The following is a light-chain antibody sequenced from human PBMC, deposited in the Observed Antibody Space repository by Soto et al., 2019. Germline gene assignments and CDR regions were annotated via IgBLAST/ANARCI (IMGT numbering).Light chain of an antibody. V-gene: IGLV2-8*01. J-gene: IGLJ2*01. CDR1: FNDVGGYNY. CDR3: SSYTTVPSPQWV. Sequence: QSALTQPPSASGSPGQSVTISCTGTFNDVGGYNYVSWYQQHPGKAPKVIIYEVYKRPSGVPDRFSGSKSGKTASLTVSGLQADDEADYYCSSYTTVPSPQWVFAGGTKLTVL. CDR2: EVY.